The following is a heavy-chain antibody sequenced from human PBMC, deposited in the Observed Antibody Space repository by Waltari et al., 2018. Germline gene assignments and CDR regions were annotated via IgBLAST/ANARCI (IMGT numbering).Heavy chain of an antibody. D-gene: IGHD5-12*01. V-gene: IGHV1-69*04. Sequence: QVQLVQSGAEVKKPGPSVKVSCKASGGTFSSYAISWVRLAPGQGLEWMGGIIPILGIANYAQKFQGRVTITADESTSTAYMELSSLRSEDTAVYYCAGPQSGYGSGGGFDYWGQGTLVTVSS. CDR1: GGTFSSYA. CDR2: IIPILGIA. CDR3: AGPQSGYGSGGGFDY. J-gene: IGHJ4*02.